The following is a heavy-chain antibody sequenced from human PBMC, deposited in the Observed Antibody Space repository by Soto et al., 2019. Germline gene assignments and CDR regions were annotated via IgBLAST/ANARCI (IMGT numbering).Heavy chain of an antibody. CDR1: GFTFGDYA. Sequence: GGSLRLSCTASGFTFGDYAMSWVRQAPGKGLEWVGFIRSKAYGGTTEYAASVKGRFNISRDDSKSIAYLQMNSLKTEDTAVYYCTRVHSTYDSSGYDFWGQGTLVTVSS. CDR3: TRVHSTYDSSGYDF. CDR2: IRSKAYGGTT. J-gene: IGHJ4*02. D-gene: IGHD3-22*01. V-gene: IGHV3-49*04.